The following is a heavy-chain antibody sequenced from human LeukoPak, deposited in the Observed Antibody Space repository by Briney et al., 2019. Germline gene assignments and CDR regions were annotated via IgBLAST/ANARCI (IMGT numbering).Heavy chain of an antibody. J-gene: IGHJ5*02. CDR1: GYTFTDYY. Sequence: ASVKVSCKVSGYTFTDYYMHWVQQAPGKGLEWMGLVDPEDGETIYAEKFQGRVTITADTSTDTAYMELSSLRSEDTAVYYCATAYRESYYGSGSYYNPWGQGTLVTVSS. CDR3: ATAYRESYYGSGSYYNP. CDR2: VDPEDGET. V-gene: IGHV1-69-2*01. D-gene: IGHD3-10*01.